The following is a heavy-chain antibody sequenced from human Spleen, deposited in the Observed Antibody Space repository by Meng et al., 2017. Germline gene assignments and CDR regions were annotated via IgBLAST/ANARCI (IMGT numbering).Heavy chain of an antibody. Sequence: SETLSLTCTVSGYSINSGYYWGWIRQPPGKGLQWIGSIYHSGNTYFNPSLKSRVTISVDTSKNQFSLKLSSVTAADTAVYYFARTGDYMFWSAFDIWGQGTMVTVSS. CDR1: GYSINSGYY. CDR3: ARTGDYMFWSAFDI. V-gene: IGHV4-38-2*02. D-gene: IGHD4-17*01. CDR2: IYHSGNT. J-gene: IGHJ3*02.